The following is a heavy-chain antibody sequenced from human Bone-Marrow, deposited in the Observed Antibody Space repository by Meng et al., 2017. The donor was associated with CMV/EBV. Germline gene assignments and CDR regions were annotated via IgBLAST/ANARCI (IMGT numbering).Heavy chain of an antibody. CDR3: AVGHDSRKVAY. Sequence: GESLKISCAASGFTFSSYEMNWVRQAPGKGLEWVSVICDGGNTHYADFAKGRFIISRDSSTNTLYLQMNSLRADDTALYYCAVGHDSRKVAYWGQGTLVTVSS. V-gene: IGHV3-53*01. CDR2: ICDGGNT. D-gene: IGHD3-16*01. CDR1: GFTFSSYE. J-gene: IGHJ4*02.